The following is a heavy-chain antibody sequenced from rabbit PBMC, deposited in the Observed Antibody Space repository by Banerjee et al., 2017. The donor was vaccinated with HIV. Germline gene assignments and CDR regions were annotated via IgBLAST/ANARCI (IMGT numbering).Heavy chain of an antibody. CDR3: ARAAGYADDGSGYYFNL. Sequence: QVHLEESGGVLVKPEGSLTFTCTASGFSFSSRYYICWVRQAQGMGLEWIGCIGTGSGSTYYTNRAKGRITISKGSSTTMTPQTTSVTGAATATYFWARAAGYADDGSGYYFNLWVQGTLVTFS. J-gene: IGHJ4*01. CDR2: IGTGSGST. D-gene: IGHD6-1*01. CDR1: GFSFSSRYY. V-gene: IGHV1S45*01.